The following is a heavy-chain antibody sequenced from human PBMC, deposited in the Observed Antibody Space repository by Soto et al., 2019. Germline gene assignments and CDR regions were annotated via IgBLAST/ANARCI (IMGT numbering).Heavy chain of an antibody. D-gene: IGHD3-10*01. V-gene: IGHV3-33*01. J-gene: IGHJ4*02. Sequence: QVQLVESGGGVVQPGRSLRLSCAASGFTFSSYGMHWVRQAPGKGLEWVAVIWYDGSNKYYADSVKGRFTISRDNSKNTLYLQMNSLRAEDTPVYYCARDYTPTYYYGSGSYFDYWGQGTLVTVSS. CDR2: IWYDGSNK. CDR3: ARDYTPTYYYGSGSYFDY. CDR1: GFTFSSYG.